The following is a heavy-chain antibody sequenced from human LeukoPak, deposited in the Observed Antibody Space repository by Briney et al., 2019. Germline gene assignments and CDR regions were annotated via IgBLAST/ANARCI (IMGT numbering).Heavy chain of an antibody. D-gene: IGHD3-22*01. CDR1: GFTFSSYG. CDR2: ISYDGSNK. J-gene: IGHJ4*02. Sequence: GRSLRLSRAASGFTFSSYGMHWVRQAPGKGLEWVAVISYDGSNKYYADSVKGRFTISRDNSKNTLYLQMNSLRAEDTAVYYCAKRAPDYYDSSGYSCDYWGQGTLVTVSS. CDR3: AKRAPDYYDSSGYSCDY. V-gene: IGHV3-30*18.